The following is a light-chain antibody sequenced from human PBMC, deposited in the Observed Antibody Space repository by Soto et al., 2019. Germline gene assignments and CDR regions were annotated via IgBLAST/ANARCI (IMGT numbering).Light chain of an antibody. J-gene: IGLJ3*02. CDR1: SSDVGTYNY. CDR3: NSYTSSNTLVV. Sequence: QSALTQPASVSGSPGQPITISCTGTSSDVGTYNYISWYQQHPGKAPKLIIYEVSNRPSGVSIRFSGSKSGNTASLTISGLQSEDEADYYCNSYTSSNTLVVFGGGTKLTVL. V-gene: IGLV2-14*01. CDR2: EVS.